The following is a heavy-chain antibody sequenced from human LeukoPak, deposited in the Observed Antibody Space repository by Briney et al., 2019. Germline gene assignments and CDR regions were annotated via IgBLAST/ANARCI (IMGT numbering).Heavy chain of an antibody. V-gene: IGHV3-7*01. J-gene: IGHJ4*02. CDR3: ATGSDGAPTVFDY. Sequence: GSLRLSCAASGFTFSSYWMSWVRQAPGKGLEWVANIKQDGSEKYYVDSVKGRFTISRDNAKNSLYLQMNSLRAEDTAVYYCATGSDGAPTVFDYWGQGTLVTVSS. CDR1: GFTFSSYW. CDR2: IKQDGSEK. D-gene: IGHD4-17*01.